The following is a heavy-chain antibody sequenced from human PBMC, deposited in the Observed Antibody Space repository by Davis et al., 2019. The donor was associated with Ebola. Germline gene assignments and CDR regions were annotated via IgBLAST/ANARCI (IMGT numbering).Heavy chain of an antibody. V-gene: IGHV3-30*18. CDR3: AKLMDIVVVVAAPFDY. Sequence: GGSLRLSCAASGFTFSSYSMNWVRQAPGKGLEWVAFISYDGSNKYYADSVKGRFTISRDNSKNTLYLQMNSLRAEDTAVYYCAKLMDIVVVVAAPFDYWGQGTLVTVSS. D-gene: IGHD2-15*01. CDR1: GFTFSSYS. J-gene: IGHJ4*02. CDR2: ISYDGSNK.